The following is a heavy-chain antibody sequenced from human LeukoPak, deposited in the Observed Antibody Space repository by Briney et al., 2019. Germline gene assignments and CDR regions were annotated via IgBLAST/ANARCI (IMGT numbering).Heavy chain of an antibody. V-gene: IGHV3-53*01. Sequence: PGGSLRLSCAASGFTVSSNYMSWVRQAPGKGLEWVSVIYSGGSTYYADSVKGRFTISRDKSKNTLYLQMNNLRAEDTAVYYCARDDAVDGGYLDYWGQGALVTVSS. D-gene: IGHD6-19*01. J-gene: IGHJ4*02. CDR3: ARDDAVDGGYLDY. CDR1: GFTVSSNY. CDR2: IYSGGST.